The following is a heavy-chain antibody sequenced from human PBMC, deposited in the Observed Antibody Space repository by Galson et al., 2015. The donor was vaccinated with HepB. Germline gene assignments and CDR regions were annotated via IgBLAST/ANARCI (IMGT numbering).Heavy chain of an antibody. CDR3: ARVAQDVSGVDY. Sequence: SLRLSCAASGFTFSNYHMNWVRQAPGKGLEWLSYISSSSRTIYYADSVKGRFTISRDNAKNSLYLQMNSLRAEDTAVYSCARVAQDVSGVDYCGQGTLVTVSS. CDR2: ISSSSRTI. J-gene: IGHJ4*02. V-gene: IGHV3-48*01. CDR1: GFTFSNYH.